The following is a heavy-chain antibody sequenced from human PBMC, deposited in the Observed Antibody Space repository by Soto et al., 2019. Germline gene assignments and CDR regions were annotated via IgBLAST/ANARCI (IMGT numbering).Heavy chain of an antibody. D-gene: IGHD6-6*01. CDR3: ASYSSSSRWFDP. J-gene: IGHJ5*02. Sequence: SETLSLTCTVSGGSISSGNSYWSWIRQHPGKGLEWIGYIHYSGSTYYNPSLKSRVTISVDTSKNQFSLKLSSVTAADTAVYYCASYSSSSRWFDPWGQGTLVTVSS. CDR2: IHYSGST. V-gene: IGHV4-31*03. CDR1: GGSISSGNSY.